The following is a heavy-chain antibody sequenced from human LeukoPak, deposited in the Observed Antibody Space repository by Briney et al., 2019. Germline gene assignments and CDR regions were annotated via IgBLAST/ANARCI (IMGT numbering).Heavy chain of an antibody. V-gene: IGHV3-7*05. Sequence: PGGSLRLSRAASGFTFSSYWMSWVRQAPGKGLEWVANIKQDGSEKYYVDSVKGRFTISRDNAKNSLYLQMNSLRAEDTAVYYCARSSIAARGWFDPWGQGTLVTVSS. CDR2: IKQDGSEK. CDR1: GFTFSSYW. CDR3: ARSSIAARGWFDP. D-gene: IGHD6-6*01. J-gene: IGHJ5*02.